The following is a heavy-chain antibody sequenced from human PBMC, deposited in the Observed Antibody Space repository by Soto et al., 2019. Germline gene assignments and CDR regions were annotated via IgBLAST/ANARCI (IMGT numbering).Heavy chain of an antibody. CDR2: ISGSGGST. D-gene: IGHD3-22*01. J-gene: IGHJ5*02. CDR1: GFTFSSYT. CDR3: AKDMHAVEITMIVPNWFDP. V-gene: IGHV3-23*01. Sequence: GGSLRLSCAASGFTFSSYTMSWVRQAPGKGLEWVSAISGSGGSTYYADSVKGRFTISRDNSKNTLYLQMNSLRAEDTAVYYCAKDMHAVEITMIVPNWFDPWGQGTLVTVSS.